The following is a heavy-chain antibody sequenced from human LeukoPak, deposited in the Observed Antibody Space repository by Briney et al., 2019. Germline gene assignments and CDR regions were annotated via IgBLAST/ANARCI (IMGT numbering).Heavy chain of an antibody. CDR1: GFTFGFTFSSYT. Sequence: GGSLRLSCAASGFTFGFTFSSYTMNWVRQAPGKGLEWVSYISSSSGTIYYADSVKGRFTISRDNSKNMLYLQMNSLRAEDTAVYYCVSLWFGQLSVNNNYYMDAWGKGTTVTVSS. CDR3: VSLWFGQLSVNNNYYMDA. J-gene: IGHJ6*03. V-gene: IGHV3-48*01. CDR2: ISSSSGTI. D-gene: IGHD3-10*01.